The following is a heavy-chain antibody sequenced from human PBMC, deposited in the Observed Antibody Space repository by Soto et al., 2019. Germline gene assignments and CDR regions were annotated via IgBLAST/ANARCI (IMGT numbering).Heavy chain of an antibody. D-gene: IGHD3-9*01. V-gene: IGHV5-51*01. CDR2: IYPGDPDT. CDR1: GYSFTSYW. CDR3: ARHVPYYDILTGYYSSYYYGMDV. Sequence: PGESLKISCKGSGYSFTSYWIGWVRQMPGKGLEWMGIIYPGDPDTRYSPSFQGQVTISADKSISTAYLQWSSLKASDTAMYYCARHVPYYDILTGYYSSYYYGMDVWGQGTTVTVSS. J-gene: IGHJ6*02.